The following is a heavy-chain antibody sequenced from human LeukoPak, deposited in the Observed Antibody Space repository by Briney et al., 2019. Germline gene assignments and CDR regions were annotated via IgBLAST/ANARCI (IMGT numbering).Heavy chain of an antibody. V-gene: IGHV1-46*01. CDR2: INPSGGST. D-gene: IGHD3-3*01. Sequence: ASVKVSCKASGYTFTSYYMHWVRQAPGQGLEWMGIINPSGGSTSYAQKFQGRVTMTRDTSTSTAYMELSSLRSEDTAVYYCARDWYYDFWSGYYTHSGNWFDPWGQGTLVTVSS. J-gene: IGHJ5*02. CDR1: GYTFTSYY. CDR3: ARDWYYDFWSGYYTHSGNWFDP.